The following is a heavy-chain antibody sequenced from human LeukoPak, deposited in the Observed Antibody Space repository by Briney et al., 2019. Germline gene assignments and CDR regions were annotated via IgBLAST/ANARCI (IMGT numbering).Heavy chain of an antibody. CDR2: IYSGGST. CDR1: GFTVSSNY. CDR3: ATRIAMAGLFDY. D-gene: IGHD6-19*01. J-gene: IGHJ4*02. V-gene: IGHV3-53*01. Sequence: GGSLRLSCAASGFTVSSNYMTWVRQAPGKGLEWVSVIYSGGSTYYADSVKGRFTISRDNSKNTLYLQMNSLRAEDTAVYYCATRIAMAGLFDYWGQGTLVTVSS.